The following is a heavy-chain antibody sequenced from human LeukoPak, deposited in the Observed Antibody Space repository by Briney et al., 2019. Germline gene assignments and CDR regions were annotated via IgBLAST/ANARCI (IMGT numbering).Heavy chain of an antibody. Sequence: GGSLRLSCAASGFTFSSYWMSWVRQAPGKGLEWVAVISYDGSNKYYADSVKGRFTISRDNSKNTLYLQMNSLRAEDTAVYYCARGQVALRLGELSWDDAFDIWGQGTMVTVSS. J-gene: IGHJ3*02. V-gene: IGHV3-30*03. CDR3: ARGQVALRLGELSWDDAFDI. CDR1: GFTFSSYW. CDR2: ISYDGSNK. D-gene: IGHD3-16*02.